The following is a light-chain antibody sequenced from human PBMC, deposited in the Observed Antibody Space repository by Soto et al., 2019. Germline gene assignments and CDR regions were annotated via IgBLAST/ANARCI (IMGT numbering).Light chain of an antibody. V-gene: IGLV2-11*01. CDR1: TTNVATYNY. Sequence: QSVLTQPLSVSGSPGQSVTISCTGTTTNVATYNYVSWYQHHPGKAPKLILYNVSERPSGVSDRFSGSKSGNAASLTISGLQADDEADYYCCSYEGSSNWLFGGGNKLTVL. CDR2: NVS. CDR3: CSYEGSSNWL. J-gene: IGLJ3*02.